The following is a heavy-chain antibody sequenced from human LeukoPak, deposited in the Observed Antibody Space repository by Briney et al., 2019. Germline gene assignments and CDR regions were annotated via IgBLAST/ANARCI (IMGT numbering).Heavy chain of an antibody. CDR1: GYTFTSYD. CDR3: ARDRDGSGSYVYDWFDP. V-gene: IGHV1-8*03. J-gene: IGHJ5*02. CDR2: MNPNSGNT. D-gene: IGHD3-10*01. Sequence: ASVKVSCKASGYTFTSYDINWVRQATGQGLEWMGWMNPNSGNTGYAQKFQGRVTITRNTSISTAYMELSSLRSEDTAVYYCARDRDGSGSYVYDWFDPWGQGTLVTVSS.